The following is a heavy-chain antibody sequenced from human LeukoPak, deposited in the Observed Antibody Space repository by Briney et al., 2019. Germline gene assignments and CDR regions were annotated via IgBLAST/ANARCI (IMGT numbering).Heavy chain of an antibody. CDR1: GYTFTSFG. V-gene: IGHV1-18*01. CDR3: TRDHCRGDNCPSFDY. D-gene: IGHD2-15*01. J-gene: IGHJ4*02. CDR2: IGAYNGDT. Sequence: GASVRVSCNQSGYTFTSFGISWVRQAPGQRLERMGWIGAYNGDTNYAQKFQGRVTMTTDTSTSTAYMDLRSLRSDDTAVYYCTRDHCRGDNCPSFDYWGQGTLVTVSS.